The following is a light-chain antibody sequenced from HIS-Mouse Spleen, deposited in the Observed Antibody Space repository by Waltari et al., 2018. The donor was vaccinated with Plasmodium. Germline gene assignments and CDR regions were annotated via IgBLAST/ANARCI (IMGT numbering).Light chain of an antibody. CDR3: QAWDSSTAVV. CDR2: QDS. V-gene: IGLV3-1*01. J-gene: IGLJ2*01. Sequence: SYELTQPPSVSVSPGQTASITCPGDKLGDKYSCWYQQKPGQSPVLVIYQDSKRPSGIPERVAGSTSWNTATLTISGTQAMDEADYYCQAWDSSTAVVFGGGTKLTVL. CDR1: KLGDKY.